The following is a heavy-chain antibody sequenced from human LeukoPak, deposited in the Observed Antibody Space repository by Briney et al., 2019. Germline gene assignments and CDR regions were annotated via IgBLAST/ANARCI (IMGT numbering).Heavy chain of an antibody. CDR2: IIPILGIA. CDR1: GYTFTSYG. Sequence: GASVKVSCKASGYTFTSYGISWVRQAPGQGLEWMGRIIPILGIANYAQKFQGRVTITADKSTSTAYMELSSLRSEDTAVYYCAREGDQLDVYYFDYWGQGTLVTVSS. CDR3: AREGDQLDVYYFDY. J-gene: IGHJ4*02. D-gene: IGHD2-2*01. V-gene: IGHV1-69*04.